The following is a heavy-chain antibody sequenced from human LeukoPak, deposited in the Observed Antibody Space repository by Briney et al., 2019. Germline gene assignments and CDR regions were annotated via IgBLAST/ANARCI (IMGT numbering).Heavy chain of an antibody. V-gene: IGHV3-11*06. CDR2: IGIDSGNT. D-gene: IGHD1-1*01. Sequence: GGSLRLSCTASGFPFIEYSMSWVRQAPGKGLEWISYIGIDSGNTKYADSVRGRLTISTDKAKNSLYLQMNSLRVEDTAVYYCARDHNYAFDNWGQGTLVSVAS. J-gene: IGHJ4*02. CDR3: ARDHNYAFDN. CDR1: GFPFIEYS.